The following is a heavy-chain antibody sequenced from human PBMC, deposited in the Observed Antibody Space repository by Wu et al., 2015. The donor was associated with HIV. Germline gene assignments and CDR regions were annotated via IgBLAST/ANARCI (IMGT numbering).Heavy chain of an antibody. CDR1: GYTFTNYD. J-gene: IGHJ3*02. CDR3: ARKGYGSGRGAFDI. Sequence: QVQLVQSGAEVKKPGASVKVSCRASGYTFTNYDINWVRQATGQGLEWMGWMNPXSGNTGYVQKFQGRVTMTRNTSISTAYMELSSLRFEDTAVYYCARKGYGSGRGAFDIWGQGTMVIVSS. D-gene: IGHD3-10*01. CDR2: MNPXSGNT. V-gene: IGHV1-8*01.